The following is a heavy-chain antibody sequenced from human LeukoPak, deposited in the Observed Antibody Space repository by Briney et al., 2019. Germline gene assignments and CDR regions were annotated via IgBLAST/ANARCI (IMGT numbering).Heavy chain of an antibody. J-gene: IGHJ3*02. V-gene: IGHV4-31*03. CDR2: IYYSGST. Sequence: SQTLSLTCTVSGGSISSGGYYWSWIRQRPGKGLEWIGYIYYSGSTYYNPSLKSRVTISVDTSKDQFSLKLSSVTAADTAVYYCARDPSSLDAFDIWGQGTMVTVSS. CDR1: GGSISSGGYY. CDR3: ARDPSSLDAFDI.